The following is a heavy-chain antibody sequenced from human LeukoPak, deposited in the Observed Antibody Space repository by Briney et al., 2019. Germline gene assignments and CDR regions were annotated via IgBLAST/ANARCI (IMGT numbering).Heavy chain of an antibody. CDR3: SRGASGYDYHWFDP. CDR2: IYYSGST. CDR1: GGSISSYY. D-gene: IGHD5-12*01. V-gene: IGHV4-59*01. J-gene: IGHJ5*02. Sequence: SETLSLTCTVSGGSISSYYWSWIRQPPGKGLEWIGCIYYSGSTNYNPSLKSRVTISVDTSKNQFSLKLSSVTAADTAVYYCSRGASGYDYHWFDPWGQGTLVTVSS.